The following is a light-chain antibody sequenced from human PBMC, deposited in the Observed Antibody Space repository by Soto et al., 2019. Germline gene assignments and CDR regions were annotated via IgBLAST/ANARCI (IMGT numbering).Light chain of an antibody. CDR3: QQYNSYS. CDR1: QSISNW. J-gene: IGKJ1*01. Sequence: DIQMTQSPSTLPASVGDRVTITCRASQSISNWFAWYQQKPGTAPKLLIYHASTLESGVPSRFSGSGSGTEFTLTISSLQPNDFATYYCQQYNSYSFGQGTKVEMK. V-gene: IGKV1-5*01. CDR2: HAS.